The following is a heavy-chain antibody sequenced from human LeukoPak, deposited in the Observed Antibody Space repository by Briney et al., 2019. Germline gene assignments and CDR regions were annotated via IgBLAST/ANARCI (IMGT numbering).Heavy chain of an antibody. CDR2: INHSGST. Sequence: SETLSLTCAVYGGSFSTYYWSWIRQPPGKGLEWIGEINHSGSTNYNPSLKSRVTISEDTSKNQFSLKLSSVTAADTAVYYCARTEGYYYYMDVWGKGTTVTISS. J-gene: IGHJ6*03. CDR3: ARTEGYYYYMDV. CDR1: GGSFSTYY. V-gene: IGHV4-34*01.